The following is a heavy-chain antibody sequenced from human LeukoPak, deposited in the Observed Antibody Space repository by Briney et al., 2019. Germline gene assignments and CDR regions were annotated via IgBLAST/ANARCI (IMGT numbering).Heavy chain of an antibody. Sequence: ASVKVSCKASGYTFTGYYMHWVRQAPGQGLEWMGWINPNSGGTNYAQKFQGWVTMTRDTSISTAYMELSSLRSTDTAMYFCARDFYYEGDTYYTRRTVLDNWGQGTMVTVSS. J-gene: IGHJ3*02. D-gene: IGHD3-22*01. CDR1: GYTFTGYY. CDR3: ARDFYYEGDTYYTRRTVLDN. V-gene: IGHV1-2*04. CDR2: INPNSGGT.